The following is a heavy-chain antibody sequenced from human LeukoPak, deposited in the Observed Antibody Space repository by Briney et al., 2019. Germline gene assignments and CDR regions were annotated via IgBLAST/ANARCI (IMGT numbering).Heavy chain of an antibody. Sequence: GGSLRLSCTVSGFTVSSNSMSWVRQAPGKGLEWVSFIYSDNTHYSDSVKGRFTISRDNAKNSLYLQMNSLRAEDTAVYYCAREGKPYYYYYMDVWGKGITVTVSS. V-gene: IGHV3-53*01. D-gene: IGHD4-23*01. CDR3: AREGKPYYYYYMDV. CDR1: GFTVSSNS. J-gene: IGHJ6*03. CDR2: IYSDNT.